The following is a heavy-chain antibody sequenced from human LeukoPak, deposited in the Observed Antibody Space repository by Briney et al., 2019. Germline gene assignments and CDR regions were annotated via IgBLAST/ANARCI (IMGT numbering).Heavy chain of an antibody. V-gene: IGHV4-30-2*01. CDR2: IYHSGST. CDR3: ARGIAARTADLDY. D-gene: IGHD6-6*01. J-gene: IGHJ4*02. CDR1: GGSISSGGYY. Sequence: SETLSLTCTVSGGSISSGGYYWSWIRQPPGKGLEWIGYIYHSGSTYYNPSLKSRVTISVDRSKNQFSLKLSSVTAADTAVYYCARGIAARTADLDYWGQGTLVTVSS.